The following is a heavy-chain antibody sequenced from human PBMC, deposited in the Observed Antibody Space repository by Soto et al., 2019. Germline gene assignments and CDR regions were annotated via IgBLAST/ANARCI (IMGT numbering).Heavy chain of an antibody. CDR2: VRPSGGRT. CDR1: GYTFTNYY. J-gene: IGHJ4*02. D-gene: IGHD5-18*01. V-gene: IGHV1-46*01. Sequence: ASVKVSCKASGYTFTNYYIHWVRQAPGQGLEWLGIVRPSGGRTEYAQRFQGRVTMTRDTSTSTVYMELTSLTSEDTAVYYCAREPNESYYFDYWGQGTLVTVSS. CDR3: AREPNESYYFDY.